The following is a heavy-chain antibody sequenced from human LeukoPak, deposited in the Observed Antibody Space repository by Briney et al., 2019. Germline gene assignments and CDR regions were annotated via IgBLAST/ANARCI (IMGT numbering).Heavy chain of an antibody. CDR3: AKDRVYGPTSYGMDV. J-gene: IGHJ6*02. V-gene: IGHV3-9*01. CDR1: GFTFSSYW. Sequence: PGGSLRLSCAASGFTFSSYWMNWARQAPGKGLEWVSGISWNSGSIGYADSVKGRFTISRDNAKNSLYLQMNSLRAEDTALYYCAKDRVYGPTSYGMDVWGQGTTVTVSS. CDR2: ISWNSGSI. D-gene: IGHD5/OR15-5a*01.